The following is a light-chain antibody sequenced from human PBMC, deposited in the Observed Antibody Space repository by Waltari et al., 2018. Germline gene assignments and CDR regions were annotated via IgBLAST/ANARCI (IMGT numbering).Light chain of an antibody. CDR2: GNS. J-gene: IGLJ2*01. CDR1: SSHIGAGYD. CDR3: QSYDSSLSGSV. V-gene: IGLV1-40*01. Sequence: QSVLTQPPSVSGAPGQRVTIPCTGSSSHIGAGYDVPLYQQLPGTAPKLLIYGNSNRPSGVPDRFSGSKSGTSASLAITGLQAEDEADYYCQSYDSSLSGSVFGGGTKLTVL.